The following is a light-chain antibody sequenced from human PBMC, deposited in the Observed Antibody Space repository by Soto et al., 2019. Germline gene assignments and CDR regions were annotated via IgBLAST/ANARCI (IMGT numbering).Light chain of an antibody. V-gene: IGKV1-39*01. Sequence: DIQRTQSPPSRSATVEYTITITCRASQSISTYLDWYQVTPGIAPKVLIYAASTLRDGVPSRFSGSGDGPDFTLTNHRRQPEDFVTYYCNPNYHLPPGTFGHGTKVEIK. J-gene: IGKJ1*01. CDR1: QSISTY. CDR3: NPNYHLPPGT. CDR2: AAS.